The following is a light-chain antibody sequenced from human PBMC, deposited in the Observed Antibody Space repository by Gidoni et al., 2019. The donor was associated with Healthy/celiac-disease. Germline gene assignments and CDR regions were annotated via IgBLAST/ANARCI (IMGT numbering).Light chain of an antibody. Sequence: DIQLTQSPSFLSASVGDRVTITCRSSQGISSYLAWYQQKPGKAPKLLIYAASPFHSGVPSRSSGSGSGTEFTLTISSLQPEDFATYYCPQLNSYPLTFGPGTKVDIK. V-gene: IGKV1-9*01. J-gene: IGKJ3*01. CDR3: PQLNSYPLT. CDR1: QGISSY. CDR2: AAS.